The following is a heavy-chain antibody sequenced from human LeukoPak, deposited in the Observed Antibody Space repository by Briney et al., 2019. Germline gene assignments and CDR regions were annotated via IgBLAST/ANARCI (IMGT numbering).Heavy chain of an antibody. D-gene: IGHD5-24*01. Sequence: SGPTLVKPSETLSLTCTVSVGSISSYYWSWIRQPPGKGLEWIGYIYYSGSTNYNPSLKSRVTISVDTSKNQFSLKLSSVTAADTAVYYCARASSDGYFDYWGQGTLVTVSS. CDR1: VGSISSYY. CDR3: ARASSDGYFDY. V-gene: IGHV4-59*01. CDR2: IYYSGST. J-gene: IGHJ4*02.